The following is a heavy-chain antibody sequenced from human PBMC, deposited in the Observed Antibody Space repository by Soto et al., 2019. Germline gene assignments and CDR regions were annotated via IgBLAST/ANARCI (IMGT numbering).Heavy chain of an antibody. CDR3: ARDPGRFGYPPFDP. J-gene: IGHJ5*02. CDR2: ISSSSSYI. V-gene: IGHV3-21*01. D-gene: IGHD3-22*01. Sequence: PGGSLRLSCAASGFTFSSYSMNWVRQAPGKGLEWVSSISSSSSYIYYADSVKGRFTISRDNAKNSLYLQMNSLRAEDTAVYYCARDPGRFGYPPFDPWGQGTLVTVSS. CDR1: GFTFSSYS.